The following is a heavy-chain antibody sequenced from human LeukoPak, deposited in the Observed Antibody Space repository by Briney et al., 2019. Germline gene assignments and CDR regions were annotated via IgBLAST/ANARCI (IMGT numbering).Heavy chain of an antibody. CDR3: ARQGLENYIVVVPAAPDV. D-gene: IGHD2-2*01. Sequence: PSETLSLTCTVSGGSISSSSYYWGWIRQPPGKGLEWIGSIYYSGSTYYNPSLKSRVTISVDTSKNQFSLKLSSVTAADTAVYYCARQGLENYIVVVPAAPDVWGQGTTVTVSS. J-gene: IGHJ6*02. CDR1: GGSISSSSYY. V-gene: IGHV4-39*01. CDR2: IYYSGST.